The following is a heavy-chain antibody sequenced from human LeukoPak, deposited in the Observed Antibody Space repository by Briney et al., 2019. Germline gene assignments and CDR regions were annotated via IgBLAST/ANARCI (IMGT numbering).Heavy chain of an antibody. V-gene: IGHV4-34*01. CDR1: GGSFSGYY. Sequence: SETLSLTCAVYGGSFSGYYWSWIRQPPGKGLEWIGEINHSGSTNYNPSLKSRVTISVDTSKNQFSLKLSSVTAADTAVYYCARHDGDFDYWGQGTLVTVSS. D-gene: IGHD4-17*01. CDR2: INHSGST. J-gene: IGHJ4*02. CDR3: ARHDGDFDY.